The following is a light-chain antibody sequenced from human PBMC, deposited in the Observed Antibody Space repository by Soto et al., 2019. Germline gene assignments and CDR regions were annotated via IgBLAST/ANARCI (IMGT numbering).Light chain of an antibody. CDR1: ETIFKF. CDR2: AAS. J-gene: IGKJ4*01. Sequence: DILLIQSPATLSASVGDRFTITCRASETIFKFLAWYQQRSGSAPNLLIYAASDLEKGVPSRFSGSGSGTEFTLTIDNLQPNDSATYFCQHYHSQSITFGGGTQVDVK. V-gene: IGKV1-5*01. CDR3: QHYHSQSIT.